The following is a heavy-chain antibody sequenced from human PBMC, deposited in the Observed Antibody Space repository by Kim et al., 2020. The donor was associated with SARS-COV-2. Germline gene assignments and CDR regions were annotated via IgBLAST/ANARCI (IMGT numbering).Heavy chain of an antibody. CDR2: IYPGDSDT. V-gene: IGHV5-51*01. Sequence: GESLKISCKGSGYSFTSYWIGWVRQMPGKGLEWMGIIYPGDSDTRYSPSFQGQVTISADKYISTAYLQWSSLKASDTAMYYCARLPLGYCSGGSCSPGGMAVWGQGTPVTVSS. CDR3: ARLPLGYCSGGSCSPGGMAV. CDR1: GYSFTSYW. J-gene: IGHJ6*02. D-gene: IGHD2-15*01.